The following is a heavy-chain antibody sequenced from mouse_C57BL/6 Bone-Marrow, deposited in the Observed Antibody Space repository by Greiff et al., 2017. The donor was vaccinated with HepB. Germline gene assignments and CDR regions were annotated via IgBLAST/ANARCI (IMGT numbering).Heavy chain of an antibody. Sequence: DVKLVESGGGLVKPGGSLKLSCAASGFTFSDYGMHWVRQAPEKGLEWVAYISSGSSTIYYADTVKGRFTISRDNAKNTLFLQMTSLRSEDTAMYYCGGAPYYAMDYWGQGTSVTVSS. CDR1: GFTFSDYG. J-gene: IGHJ4*01. CDR2: ISSGSSTI. V-gene: IGHV5-17*01. CDR3: GGAPYYAMDY.